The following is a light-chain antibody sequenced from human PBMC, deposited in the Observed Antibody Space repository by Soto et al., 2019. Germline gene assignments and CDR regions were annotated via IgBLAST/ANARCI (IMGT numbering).Light chain of an antibody. CDR3: QQYTNWPLT. CDR2: DAS. J-gene: IGKJ4*01. V-gene: IGKV3-15*01. Sequence: EIVMTQSPVTLSVSPGEGVTLSCRASQSVYSNLAWYQQKPGQAPRLVIYDASARAPAIPARFSGSGSGTDFILTVSRLQSEDFAVYYCQQYTNWPLTFGGGTRVEIK. CDR1: QSVYSN.